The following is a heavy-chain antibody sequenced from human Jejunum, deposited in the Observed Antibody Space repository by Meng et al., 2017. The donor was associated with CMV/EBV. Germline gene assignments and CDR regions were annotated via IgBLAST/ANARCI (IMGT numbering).Heavy chain of an antibody. CDR3: TRDPRLADY. Sequence: VHVVCLVECLFRLGGSPTISWATFGVCFSAYYMPGHRQAQWKGLESVSYISGTSTYTNYADSVKGRFTISRNNARNSLYLQMNNLGAEDTAIYYGTRDPRLADYWGQGTLVTVSS. J-gene: IGHJ4*02. D-gene: IGHD6-25*01. CDR2: ISGTSTYT. V-gene: IGHV3-11*05. CDR1: GVCFSAYY.